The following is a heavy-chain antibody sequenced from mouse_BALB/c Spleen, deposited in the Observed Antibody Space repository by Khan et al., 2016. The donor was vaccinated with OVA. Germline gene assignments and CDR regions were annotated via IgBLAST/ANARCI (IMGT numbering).Heavy chain of an antibody. CDR1: GYTFTSYT. J-gene: IGHJ3*01. CDR3: VRDGAYHRNDGWFAY. Sequence: QIQLVQSGAELARPGASVKMSCKASGYTFTSYTIHWIKKRPGQGLEWIGYINPSNGYTNYNHKFKDKATLTTDNSSTTAYLQLNNLTSDDSAVYNSVRDGAYHRNDGWFAYWGQGTLVTVSA. V-gene: IGHV1-4*01. CDR2: INPSNGYT. D-gene: IGHD2-14*01.